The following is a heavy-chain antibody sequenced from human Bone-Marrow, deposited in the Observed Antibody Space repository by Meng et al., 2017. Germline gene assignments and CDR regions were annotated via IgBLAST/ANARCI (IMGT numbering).Heavy chain of an antibody. CDR3: ARETSSSGGFDY. J-gene: IGHJ4*02. CDR2: ISYDGSNK. D-gene: IGHD6-6*01. Sequence: LSLTCAASGFTFSSYAMHWVRQAPGKGLEWVAVISYDGSNKYYADSVKGRFTISRDNSKNTLYLQMNSLRAEDTAVYYCARETSSSGGFDYWGQGTLVTVSS. CDR1: GFTFSSYA. V-gene: IGHV3-30*01.